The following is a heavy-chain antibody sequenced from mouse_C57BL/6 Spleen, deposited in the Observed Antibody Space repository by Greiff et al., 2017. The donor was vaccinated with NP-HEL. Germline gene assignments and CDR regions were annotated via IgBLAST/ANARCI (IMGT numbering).Heavy chain of an antibody. Sequence: EVKLVESGGGLVKPGGSLKLSCAASGFTFSSYAMSWVRQTPEKRLEWVATISDGGSYTYYPDNIKGRVTISRDNAKNNLYMQISQLRTEDTAMYYCARERKTAQATFAYWGQGTLFTVSA. CDR2: ISDGGSYT. CDR3: ARERKTAQATFAY. D-gene: IGHD3-2*02. V-gene: IGHV5-4*01. J-gene: IGHJ3*01. CDR1: GFTFSSYA.